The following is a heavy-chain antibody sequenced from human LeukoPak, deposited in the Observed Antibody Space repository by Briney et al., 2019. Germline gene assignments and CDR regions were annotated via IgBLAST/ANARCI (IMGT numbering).Heavy chain of an antibody. D-gene: IGHD3-10*01. CDR2: INHSGST. J-gene: IGHJ6*03. V-gene: IGHV4-39*07. Sequence: PSETLSLTCSVSGGSISSTNYCWSWIRQPPGKGLEWIGEINHSGSTNYNPSLKSRVTISVDTSKNQFSLKLSSVTAADTAVYYCARARAFGEPSYYYYYYYMDVWGKGTTVTVSS. CDR3: ARARAFGEPSYYYYYYYMDV. CDR1: GGSISSTNYC.